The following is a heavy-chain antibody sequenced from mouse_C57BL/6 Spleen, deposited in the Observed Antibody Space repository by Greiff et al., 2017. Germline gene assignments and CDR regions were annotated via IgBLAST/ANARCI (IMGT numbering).Heavy chain of an antibody. D-gene: IGHD2-2*01. CDR3: ARGRGYDAVDY. V-gene: IGHV1-54*01. CDR1: GYAFTNYL. CDR2: INPGSGGT. J-gene: IGHJ2*01. Sequence: QVQLQQSGAELVRPGTSVKVSCKASGYAFTNYLIEWVKQRPGQGLEWIGVINPGSGGTNYNEKFKGKATLNADKSSRTAYMQLSSLTSEDSAVYFCARGRGYDAVDYWGQGTTLTVSS.